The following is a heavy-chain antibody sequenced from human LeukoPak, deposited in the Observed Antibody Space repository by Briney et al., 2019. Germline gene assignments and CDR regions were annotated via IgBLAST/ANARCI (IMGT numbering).Heavy chain of an antibody. J-gene: IGHJ6*02. Sequence: GGSLRLSCAASGFTFSSYAMSWVRQAPGKGLEWVSAISGSGGSTYYADSVKGRFTISRDNAKNSLYLQMNSLRAEDTALYYCAKDVVAYYGMDVWGQGTTVTVSS. CDR3: AKDVVAYYGMDV. V-gene: IGHV3-23*01. CDR1: GFTFSSYA. D-gene: IGHD2-21*01. CDR2: ISGSGGST.